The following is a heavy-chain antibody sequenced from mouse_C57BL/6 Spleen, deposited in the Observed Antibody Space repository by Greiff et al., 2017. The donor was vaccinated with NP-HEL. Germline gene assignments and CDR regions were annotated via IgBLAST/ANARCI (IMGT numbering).Heavy chain of an antibody. J-gene: IGHJ4*01. CDR3: ARGELLYYYAMDY. CDR1: GYTFPSYW. D-gene: IGHD2-3*01. V-gene: IGHV1-7*01. Sequence: VQLQQSGAELAKPGASVKLSCKASGYTFPSYWMHWVKQRPGQGLEWIGYINPSSGYTKYNQKFKDKATLTADKSSSTAYMQLSSLTYEDSAVYYCARGELLYYYAMDYWGQGTSVTVSS. CDR2: INPSSGYT.